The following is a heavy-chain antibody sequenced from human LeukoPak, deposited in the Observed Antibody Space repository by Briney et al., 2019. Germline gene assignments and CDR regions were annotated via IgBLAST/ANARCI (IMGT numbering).Heavy chain of an antibody. V-gene: IGHV1-18*01. D-gene: IGHD6-19*01. J-gene: IGHJ4*02. CDR1: GYTFTSYG. Sequence: ASVKVSCKASGYTFTSYGISWVRQAPGQGLEWMGWISAYNGNTNYAQKLQGRVTMTTDTSTSTAHMELRSLRSDDTAVYYCARIQTSYSSGWYTPPNFDYWGQGTLVTVSS. CDR2: ISAYNGNT. CDR3: ARIQTSYSSGWYTPPNFDY.